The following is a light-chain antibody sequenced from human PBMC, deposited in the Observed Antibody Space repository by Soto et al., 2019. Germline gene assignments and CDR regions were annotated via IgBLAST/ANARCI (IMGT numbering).Light chain of an antibody. J-gene: IGKJ1*01. Sequence: DIQMTQSPSTVSAYVGDSVTITCRASQSITTWLAWYQQRPGKAPKLLIYAVSSLQSGVQSRFSGSGSGTEFPLTISRLQPDDFATYYCQHYKMYSPWTFGQGTKVEIK. CDR1: QSITTW. V-gene: IGKV1-5*01. CDR2: AVS. CDR3: QHYKMYSPWT.